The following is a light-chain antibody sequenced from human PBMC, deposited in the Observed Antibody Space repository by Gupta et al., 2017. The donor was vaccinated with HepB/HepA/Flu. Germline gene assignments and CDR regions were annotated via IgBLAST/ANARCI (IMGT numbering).Light chain of an antibody. CDR2: DAS. V-gene: IGKV3-11*01. Sequence: EIVLTQSPATLSLSPGERATLSCRASQSVSSYLAWYQQKPGQAPRLLIYDASNRATGSPARFSGSGSGTDFTLTISSLEPEEFAVYYCQQSCAFGPGTKVDIK. CDR3: QQSCA. CDR1: QSVSSY. J-gene: IGKJ3*01.